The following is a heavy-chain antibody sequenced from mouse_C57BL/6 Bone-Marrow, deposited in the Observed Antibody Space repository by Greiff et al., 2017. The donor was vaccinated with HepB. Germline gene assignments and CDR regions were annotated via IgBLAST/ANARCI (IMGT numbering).Heavy chain of an antibody. V-gene: IGHV1-69*01. J-gene: IGHJ2*01. CDR2: IDPSDSYT. CDR3: ARWLGYFDY. CDR1: GYTFTSYW. Sequence: QVQLQQSGAELVMPGASVKLSCKASGYTFTSYWMHWVKQRPGQGLEWIGEIDPSDSYTNYNQKFKGKSTLTVDKSSSTAYMQLSSLTSEDSAVYYCARWLGYFDYWGQGTTLTVSS. D-gene: IGHD2-2*01.